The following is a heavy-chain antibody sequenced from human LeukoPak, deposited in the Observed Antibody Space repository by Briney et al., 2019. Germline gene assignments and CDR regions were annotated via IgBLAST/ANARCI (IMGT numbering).Heavy chain of an antibody. J-gene: IGHJ4*02. CDR2: ISNDGSNK. V-gene: IGHV3-30*18. CDR3: AKPRRGSSGWERFDD. CDR1: GFTFSSSG. D-gene: IGHD6-19*01. Sequence: GRSLRLSCAASGFTFSSSGMNWVRQAPGKGLEWVALISNDGSNKFYADSVKGRFTISRDNSKNAVYLQMNSLRAEDTANYYYAKPRRGSSGWERFDDWGQGTLVTVSS.